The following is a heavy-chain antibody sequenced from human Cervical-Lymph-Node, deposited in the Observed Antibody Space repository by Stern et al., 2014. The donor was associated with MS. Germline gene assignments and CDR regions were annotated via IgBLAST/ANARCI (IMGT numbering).Heavy chain of an antibody. J-gene: IGHJ4*02. V-gene: IGHV3-30*18. CDR2: ISYDGSQE. CDR3: AKAEYSSSWPPAY. Sequence: VQLVESGGGVVQPGRSLRLSCAASGFTFNSYGMHWVRQAPGKGLEWVAVISYDGSQEYYADSVMCRFTISRDKSKNTMFLQMNSLRAEDTAVYYCAKAEYSSSWPPAYWFQGTLVIVSS. CDR1: GFTFNSYG. D-gene: IGHD6-13*01.